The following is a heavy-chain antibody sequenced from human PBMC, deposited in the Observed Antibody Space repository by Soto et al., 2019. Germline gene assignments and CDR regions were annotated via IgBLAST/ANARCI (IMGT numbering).Heavy chain of an antibody. Sequence: GGSLRLSCAASGFTFSSYAMSWVRQAPGKGLEWVSAIRGSGSNKYYADSVKGRFTISRDNSKNTLYLQMNSLRAEDTAVYYCAKDLDADSLTGYAFDIWGQGTMVTVSS. CDR3: AKDLDADSLTGYAFDI. D-gene: IGHD3-9*01. J-gene: IGHJ3*02. CDR1: GFTFSSYA. V-gene: IGHV3-23*01. CDR2: IRGSGSNK.